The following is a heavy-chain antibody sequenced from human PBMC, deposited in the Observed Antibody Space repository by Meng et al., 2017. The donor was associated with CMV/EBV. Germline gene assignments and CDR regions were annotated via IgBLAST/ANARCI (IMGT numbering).Heavy chain of an antibody. CDR1: GASISSYTDY. D-gene: IGHD3-16*01. J-gene: IGHJ4*02. CDR2: IFYNGNT. CDR3: ARENGGGYFDY. V-gene: IGHV4-39*06. Sequence: GSLRLSCTVSGASISSYTDYWGWIRQPPGKGLEWIESIFYNGNTYYNPSLKSRVTVSVDTSKNQFPLKLSSVTAADTAVYYCARENGGGYFDYWGQGMQVTVSS.